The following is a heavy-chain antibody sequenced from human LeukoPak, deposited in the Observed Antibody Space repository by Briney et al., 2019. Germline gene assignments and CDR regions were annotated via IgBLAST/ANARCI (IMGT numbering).Heavy chain of an antibody. CDR1: GGTFSSYA. CDR2: IIPIFGTA. D-gene: IGHD3-3*01. Sequence: SVKVSCKASGGTFSSYAISWVRQAPGQGLEWMGGIIPIFGTANYAQKFQGRVTITADESTSTAYMELSSLRSEDTAVYYCARDPIPETIFGVVIIPYYFDYWGQGTLVTVPS. CDR3: ARDPIPETIFGVVIIPYYFDY. J-gene: IGHJ4*02. V-gene: IGHV1-69*01.